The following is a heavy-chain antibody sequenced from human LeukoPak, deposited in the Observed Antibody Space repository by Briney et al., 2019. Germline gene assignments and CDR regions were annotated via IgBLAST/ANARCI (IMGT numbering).Heavy chain of an antibody. D-gene: IGHD2-2*01. Sequence: PGRSLRLSCAASGFXLSSYGIHWVRQAPGKGREWVALISFDGSNKFHADSVKGRFTISRDNSKNTLYLQMASLRAEDTAVYYCATRFYCSSASCSSLYYGMDVWGQGTTVTVSS. CDR2: ISFDGSNK. J-gene: IGHJ6*02. V-gene: IGHV3-30*03. CDR3: ATRFYCSSASCSSLYYGMDV. CDR1: GFXLSSYG.